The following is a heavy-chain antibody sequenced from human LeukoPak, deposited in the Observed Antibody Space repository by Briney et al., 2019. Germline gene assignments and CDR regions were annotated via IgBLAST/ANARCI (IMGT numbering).Heavy chain of an antibody. V-gene: IGHV1-2*02. CDR2: INPNSGGT. CDR3: ARDPIEAAVDFDY. Sequence: GASVKVSCKASGYTFTGYYIHWVRQAPGQGLEWMGWINPNSGGTKYGQKFQGGVTMTRDTSISTAYMELSSLRSDDTAIYYCARDPIEAAVDFDYWGQGTLVTVSS. J-gene: IGHJ4*02. D-gene: IGHD6-13*01. CDR1: GYTFTGYY.